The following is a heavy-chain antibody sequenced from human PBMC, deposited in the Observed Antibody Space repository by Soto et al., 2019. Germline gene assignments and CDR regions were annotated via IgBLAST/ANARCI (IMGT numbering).Heavy chain of an antibody. CDR1: GGCFSGYY. Sequence: PSETLSLTCAVYGGCFSGYYWSWIRQPPGKGLEWIGEINHSGSTNYNPSLKSRVTISVDTSKNQFSLKLSSVTAADTAVYYCIAGWHTASREWWGQGTLVTVSS. D-gene: IGHD5-18*01. CDR3: IAGWHTASREW. V-gene: IGHV4-34*01. J-gene: IGHJ4*02. CDR2: INHSGST.